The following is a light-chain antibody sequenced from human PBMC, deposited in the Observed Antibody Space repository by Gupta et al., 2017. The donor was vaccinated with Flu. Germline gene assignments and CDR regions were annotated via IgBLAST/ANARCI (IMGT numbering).Light chain of an antibody. V-gene: IGKV1-39*01. CDR2: AAS. J-gene: IGKJ1*01. CDR3: QQSESTPWT. Sequence: DIQMTQSPSSLSASVGDRVTITCRASQSISSYLNWYQQKPGKAPKLLIYAASSLQSGVPSRFSGSGSGTDFTLTIIRLQPEDFATYYCQQSESTPWTFGQATKVEIK. CDR1: QSISSY.